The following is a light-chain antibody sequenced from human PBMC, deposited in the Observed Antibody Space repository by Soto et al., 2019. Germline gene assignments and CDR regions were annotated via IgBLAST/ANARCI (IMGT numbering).Light chain of an antibody. Sequence: EIVMTQSPATLPVSPGERATLSCRASQNINNNLAWYQQKPGQAPRLLIYGASTRATGIPAMFSGTGSGTEFTLTISNLQSEDFAVYYCQQYDQWPPLTFGGGTKVDI. CDR3: QQYDQWPPLT. CDR2: GAS. J-gene: IGKJ4*01. V-gene: IGKV3-15*01. CDR1: QNINNN.